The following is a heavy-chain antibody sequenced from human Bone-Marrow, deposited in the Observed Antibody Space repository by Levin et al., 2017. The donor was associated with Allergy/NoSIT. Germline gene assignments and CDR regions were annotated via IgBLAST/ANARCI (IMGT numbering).Heavy chain of an antibody. D-gene: IGHD6-13*01. CDR1: GGSISSSRHY. J-gene: IGHJ6*03. V-gene: IGHV4-31*03. Sequence: PSQTLSLTCIVSGGSISSSRHYWTWIRQHPGKGLELIGYIHDSGSTYYNPSLKSRVVVSIERSKNHFSLRLSSVTAADTAVYHCARATTYFGSSLYYYFMDVWGKGTTVTVS. CDR2: IHDSGST. CDR3: ARATTYFGSSLYYYFMDV.